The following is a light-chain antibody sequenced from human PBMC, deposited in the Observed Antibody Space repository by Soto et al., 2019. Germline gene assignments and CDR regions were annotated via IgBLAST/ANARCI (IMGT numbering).Light chain of an antibody. J-gene: IGKJ1*01. Sequence: EIVMTQSPSTLSASPGERVTISCRASQRVSSNLAWYQQTPGQAPTLLIYGAFTMESGIPARFSGSGSGTVFTLTISSLQSEDFAVYYCQQYNSWPRTFGQGTKVEIK. CDR1: QRVSSN. V-gene: IGKV3-15*01. CDR2: GAF. CDR3: QQYNSWPRT.